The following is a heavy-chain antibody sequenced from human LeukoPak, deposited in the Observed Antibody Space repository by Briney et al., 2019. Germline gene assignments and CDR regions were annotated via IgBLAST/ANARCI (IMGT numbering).Heavy chain of an antibody. V-gene: IGHV4-61*02. Sequence: SETLSLTCTVSGGSISSGSYYWSWIRQPAGKGLEWIGRIYTSGSTNYNPSLKSRVTISVDTSKNQFSLKLSSVTAADTAVYYCASAPGIAAAGENNWFDPWGQGTLVTVSS. D-gene: IGHD6-13*01. CDR1: GGSISSGSYY. CDR2: IYTSGST. J-gene: IGHJ5*02. CDR3: ASAPGIAAAGENNWFDP.